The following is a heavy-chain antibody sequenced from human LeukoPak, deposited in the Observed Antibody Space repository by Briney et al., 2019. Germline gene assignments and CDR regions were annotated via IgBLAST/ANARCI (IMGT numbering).Heavy chain of an antibody. CDR3: AKETLHYSNYYFDY. V-gene: IGHV3-23*01. Sequence: GGPLRLSCAASGFTFDDYAMHWVRQAPGKGLEWVSGISGSGGRTYYADSVKGRFTISRDSSKNTLYLQMNSLRAEDTAVYYCAKETLHYSNYYFDYWGQGTLVTVSS. CDR1: GFTFDDYA. J-gene: IGHJ4*02. CDR2: ISGSGGRT. D-gene: IGHD4-11*01.